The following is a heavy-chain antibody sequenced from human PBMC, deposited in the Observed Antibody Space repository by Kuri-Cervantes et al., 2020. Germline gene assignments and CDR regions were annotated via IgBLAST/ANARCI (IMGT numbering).Heavy chain of an antibody. D-gene: IGHD6-6*01. CDR3: AKDQQLLRYYYMDV. Sequence: GGSLRLSCAASGFTFSSYGMHWVRQAPGKGLEWVAVIWYDGSNKYYADSVKGRFTISRDNSKNTLYLQMDSLRAEDTAVYYCAKDQQLLRYYYMDVWGKGTTVTVSS. J-gene: IGHJ6*03. CDR1: GFTFSSYG. V-gene: IGHV3-30*02. CDR2: IWYDGSNK.